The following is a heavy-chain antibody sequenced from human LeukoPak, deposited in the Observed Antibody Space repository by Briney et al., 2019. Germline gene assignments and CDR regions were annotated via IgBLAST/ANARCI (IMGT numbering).Heavy chain of an antibody. D-gene: IGHD2-2*02. V-gene: IGHV4-34*01. CDR2: INHSGST. CDR1: GGSFSGYY. CDR3: ARGVVVVPAAIHWFDP. J-gene: IGHJ5*02. Sequence: SETLSLTCAVYGGSFSGYYWSWIRQPPGKGLEWIGEINHSGSTNYNPSLKSRVTISVGTSKNQFSLKLSSVTAADTAVYYCARGVVVVPAAIHWFDPWGQGTLVTVSS.